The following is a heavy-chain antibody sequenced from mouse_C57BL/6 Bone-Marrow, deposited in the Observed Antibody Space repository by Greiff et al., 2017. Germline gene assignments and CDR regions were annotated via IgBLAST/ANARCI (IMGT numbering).Heavy chain of an antibody. CDR3: ARIDCDYGY. CDR2: INPNNGGN. CDR1: GYTFTDYN. Sequence: VQLQQSGPELVKPGASVKMSCKASGYTFTDYNMHWVKQSHGKSLEWIGYINPNNGGNSYNQKLKGKGTLNVNKTCSAAYMELHSRTSENSAVDYCARIDCDYGYWGTGTTVTVSS. D-gene: IGHD2-4*01. J-gene: IGHJ1*03. V-gene: IGHV1-22*01.